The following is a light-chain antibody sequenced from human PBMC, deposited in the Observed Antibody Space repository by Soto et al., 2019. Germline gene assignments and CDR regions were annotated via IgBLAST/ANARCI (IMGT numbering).Light chain of an antibody. CDR1: QSVSSN. V-gene: IGKV3-15*01. J-gene: IGKJ1*01. CDR2: GAS. CDR3: QQYNNWPRT. Sequence: IVMTQSPATLSVSPGERATLSCRASQSVSSNLAWYQQKPGQPPRLLIYGASTGDTGIPARFSGSGSGTEFTLTIGRLQSEDFELYYCQQYNNWPRTFGQGTKVDIK.